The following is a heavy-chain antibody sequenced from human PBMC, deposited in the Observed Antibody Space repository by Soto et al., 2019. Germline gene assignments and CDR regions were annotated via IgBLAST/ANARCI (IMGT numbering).Heavy chain of an antibody. CDR2: INWNSGSI. J-gene: IGHJ1*01. Sequence: GGSLRLSCAASGFTSDDYARHWVRQVPGKGLEWVSGINWNSGSIGYGDSVKGRFAISRDNAKNSLHLQMNCLSAEDTAFYYCVKDESINWYSGHFRHWGQGTVVTVSS. CDR1: GFTSDDYA. CDR3: VKDESINWYSGHFRH. D-gene: IGHD6-13*01. V-gene: IGHV3-9*02.